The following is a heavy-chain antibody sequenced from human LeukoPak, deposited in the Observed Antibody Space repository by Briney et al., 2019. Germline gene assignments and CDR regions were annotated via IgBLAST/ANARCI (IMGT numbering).Heavy chain of an antibody. CDR2: ISYSGSIT. Sequence: PGGSLRLSCVASGFSLSNYVMSWVRQAPGQGLEWVSAISYSGSITYYADSVKGRFTISRDNSKNTLYLQMHGLRAEDTAVYYCGKSAGSYYFDYWGQGTLVTVSS. CDR3: GKSAGSYYFDY. J-gene: IGHJ4*02. D-gene: IGHD3-10*01. V-gene: IGHV3-23*01. CDR1: GFSLSNYV.